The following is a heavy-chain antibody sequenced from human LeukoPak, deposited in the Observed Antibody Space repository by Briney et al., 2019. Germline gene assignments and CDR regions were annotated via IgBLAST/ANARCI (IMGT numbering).Heavy chain of an antibody. CDR1: GFTFSSYG. J-gene: IGHJ6*02. V-gene: IGHV3-33*01. CDR2: IWYDGSNK. D-gene: IGHD1-26*01. CDR3: ARDQWELWVSNYYYGMDV. Sequence: PGRSLRLSCAASGFTFSSYGMHWVRQAPGKGLEWVAVIWYDGSNKYYADSVKGRFTISRDNSKNTLYLQMNSLRAEDTAVYYCARDQWELWVSNYYYGMDVWGQGTTVTVSS.